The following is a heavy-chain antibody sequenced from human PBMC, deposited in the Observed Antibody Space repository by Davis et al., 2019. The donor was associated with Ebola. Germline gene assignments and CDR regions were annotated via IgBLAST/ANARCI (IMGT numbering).Heavy chain of an antibody. CDR2: ISYDGSNK. V-gene: IGHV3-30-3*01. CDR3: ARDLNYGDPSMLYYYYYGMDV. J-gene: IGHJ6*02. Sequence: GGSLRLSCAASGFTFSSYAMHWVRQAPGKGLEWVAVISYDGSNKYYADSVKGRFTISRDNSKNTLYLQMNSLRAEETAVYYCARDLNYGDPSMLYYYYYGMDVWGQGTTVTVSS. CDR1: GFTFSSYA. D-gene: IGHD4-17*01.